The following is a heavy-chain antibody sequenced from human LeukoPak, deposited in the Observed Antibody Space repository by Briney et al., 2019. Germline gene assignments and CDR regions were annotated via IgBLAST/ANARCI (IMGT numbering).Heavy chain of an antibody. CDR3: ARSIVVVPAAIRAYYYYYMDV. D-gene: IGHD2-2*02. CDR1: GGSFSGYY. CDR2: INHSGST. J-gene: IGHJ6*03. V-gene: IGHV4-34*01. Sequence: SETLSLTCAVYGGSFSGYYWSWIRQPPGKGVEWIGEINHSGSTNYNPSLKSRVTISVDTSKHQFSLKLSSVTAADTAVYYCARSIVVVPAAIRAYYYYYMDVWGKGTTVTVSS.